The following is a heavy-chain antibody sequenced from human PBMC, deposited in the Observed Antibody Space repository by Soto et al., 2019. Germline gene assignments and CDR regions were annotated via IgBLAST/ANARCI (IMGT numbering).Heavy chain of an antibody. D-gene: IGHD3-22*01. CDR2: IYHSGST. CDR1: CGSISSSNW. CDR3: ARTYYYDSSGRPRSAFDI. J-gene: IGHJ3*02. V-gene: IGHV4-4*02. Sequence: PSETLSLTCAVSCGSISSSNWWSWVRQPPGKGLEWIGEIYHSGSTNYNPSLKSRVTISVDKSKNQFSLKLSSVTAADTAVYYCARTYYYDSSGRPRSAFDIWGQGTMVTVSS.